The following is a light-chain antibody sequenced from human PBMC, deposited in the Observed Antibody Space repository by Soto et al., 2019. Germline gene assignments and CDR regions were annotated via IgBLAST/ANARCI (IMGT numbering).Light chain of an antibody. Sequence: AIQMTQSPSSLSASVGDRVTITCRASQGIRNDLSWYQQKPGKAPKLLIYAASSLQSGVPSRFSGSGSGTDFTFTISSLQPEDFATYYCLHDYNYPITFGQGTRLEIK. V-gene: IGKV1-6*01. CDR2: AAS. J-gene: IGKJ5*01. CDR1: QGIRND. CDR3: LHDYNYPIT.